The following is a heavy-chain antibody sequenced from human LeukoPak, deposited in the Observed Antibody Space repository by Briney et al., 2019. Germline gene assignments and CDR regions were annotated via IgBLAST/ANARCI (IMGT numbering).Heavy chain of an antibody. CDR3: ARNYYDTKKPWD. Sequence: SETLSLTCTVSGGSISSSSYYWGWIRQPPGKGLEWIGSIYYNGSTYYNPSLKSRVTISVDTSKNQFSLKLSSVTAADTAVYFCARNYYDTKKPWDWGQGTLVTVSS. CDR2: IYYNGST. V-gene: IGHV4-39*01. CDR1: GGSISSSSYY. J-gene: IGHJ4*02. D-gene: IGHD3-22*01.